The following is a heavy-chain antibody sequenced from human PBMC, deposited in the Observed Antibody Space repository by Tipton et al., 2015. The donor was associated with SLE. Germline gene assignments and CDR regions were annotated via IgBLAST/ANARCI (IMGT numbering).Heavy chain of an antibody. CDR2: IYYSGST. D-gene: IGHD3-3*01. CDR3: ARSGYDFWSGYSDY. Sequence: TLSLTCTVSGGSISSHYWGWIRQPPGKGLEWIGSIYYSGSTYYNPSLKSRVTISVDTSKNQFSLKLSSVTAADTAVYYCARSGYDFWSGYSDYWGQGTLVTVSS. V-gene: IGHV4-39*01. J-gene: IGHJ4*02. CDR1: GGSISSHY.